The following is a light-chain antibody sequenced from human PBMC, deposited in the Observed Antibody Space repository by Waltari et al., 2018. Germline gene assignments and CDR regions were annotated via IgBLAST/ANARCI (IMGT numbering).Light chain of an antibody. CDR3: QTGGHGTWV. Sequence: QLVLTQSPSASASLGASVKLTCTLSRGHSSNVIAWHQQQAEKGPRYLMKVNGDGSHSKGDMIPDRFSGSSSGAERYLTISNRQSEDEADYYCQTGGHGTWVFGGGTKLTVL. J-gene: IGLJ3*02. V-gene: IGLV4-69*01. CDR2: VNGDGSH. CDR1: RGHSSNV.